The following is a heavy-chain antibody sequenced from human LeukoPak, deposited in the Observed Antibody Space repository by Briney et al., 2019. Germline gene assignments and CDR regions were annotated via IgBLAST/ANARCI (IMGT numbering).Heavy chain of an antibody. CDR1: GFTFSSYW. CDR2: INSDGSST. Sequence: GSLRLSCAASGFTFSSYWMHWVRQAPGKGLVWVSRINSDGSSTSYADSVKGRFTISRDNAKNTLYLQMNSLRAEDTAVYYCARERYCSSTSCYIQWGAFDIWGQGTMVTVSS. CDR3: ARERYCSSTSCYIQWGAFDI. V-gene: IGHV3-74*01. J-gene: IGHJ3*02. D-gene: IGHD2-2*02.